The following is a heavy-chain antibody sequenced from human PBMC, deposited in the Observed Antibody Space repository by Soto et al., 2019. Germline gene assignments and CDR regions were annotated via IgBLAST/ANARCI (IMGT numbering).Heavy chain of an antibody. Sequence: QVQLVESGGGVVQPGTSLRLSCAASGFIFNNYAMFWIRQAPGKGLEWVALISYDGSNACYSDAVKGRFTVSRDKYKKSVFLQVNILRSEETAVYFSAREGAIVGPAGDNWPDSWVQGTLVTVSA. CDR1: GFIFNNYA. CDR3: AREGAIVGPAGDNWPDS. D-gene: IGHD1-26*01. V-gene: IGHV3-30-3*01. CDR2: ISYDGSNA. J-gene: IGHJ5*01.